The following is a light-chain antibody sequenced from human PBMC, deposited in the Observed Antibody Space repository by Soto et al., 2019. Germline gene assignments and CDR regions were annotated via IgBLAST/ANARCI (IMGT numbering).Light chain of an antibody. CDR2: DAS. Sequence: EIVLTQSPATLSLSPGARATLSCRASQSVSSYLAWYQQKPGQAPRLLIYDASNRATGIPARFSGSGSGTDFTLTISSREPEDFAVYYCQQRSNWPPNFGQGTKLEIK. CDR1: QSVSSY. V-gene: IGKV3-11*01. CDR3: QQRSNWPPN. J-gene: IGKJ2*01.